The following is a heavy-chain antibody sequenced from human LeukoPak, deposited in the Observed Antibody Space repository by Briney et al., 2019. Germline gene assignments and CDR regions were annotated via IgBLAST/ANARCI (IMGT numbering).Heavy chain of an antibody. Sequence: GGSLRLPCAASGFTFSSYAMSWVRQAPGKGLEWVSAISGSGGSTYCADSVKGRFTISRDNAKNTLYLQMNSLRAEDTAVYYCATVVTPYDYWGQGTLVTVSS. V-gene: IGHV3-23*01. CDR2: ISGSGGST. J-gene: IGHJ4*02. CDR1: GFTFSSYA. D-gene: IGHD4-23*01. CDR3: ATVVTPYDY.